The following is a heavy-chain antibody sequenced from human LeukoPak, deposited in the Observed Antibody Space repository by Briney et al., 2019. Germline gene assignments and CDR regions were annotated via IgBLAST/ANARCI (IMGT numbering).Heavy chain of an antibody. CDR2: IYPGDSDT. J-gene: IGHJ4*02. CDR1: GYSXXSYW. V-gene: IGHV5-51*01. Sequence: ESLKISCKGSGYSXXSYWIGGVRPLPGKGLEWMGIIYPGDSDTRYSPSFQGQVTISADKSISTAYLQWSSLKASDTAMYYCARHPETTSSGWYYFDYWGQGTLVTVSS. D-gene: IGHD6-19*01. CDR3: ARHPETTSSGWYYFDY.